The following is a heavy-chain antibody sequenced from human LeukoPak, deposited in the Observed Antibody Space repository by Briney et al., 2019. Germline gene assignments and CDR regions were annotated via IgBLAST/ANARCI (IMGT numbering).Heavy chain of an antibody. CDR1: GFTFGDYA. J-gene: IGHJ5*02. CDR2: IRSKAYGGTT. V-gene: IGHV3-49*03. D-gene: IGHD6-13*01. CDR3: TRENAAAGPDIGSFDP. Sequence: PGGSLRLSCTASGFTFGDYAMSWFRQAPGKGLEWVGFIRSKAYGGTTEYAASVKGRFTISRDDSKSIAYLQMNSLKTEDTAVYYCTRENAAAGPDIGSFDPWGQGTLVTVSS.